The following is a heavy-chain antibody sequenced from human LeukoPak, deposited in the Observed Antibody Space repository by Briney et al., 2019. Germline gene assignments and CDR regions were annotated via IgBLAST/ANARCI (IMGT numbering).Heavy chain of an antibody. J-gene: IGHJ4*02. D-gene: IGHD3-22*01. CDR2: ISGSGGST. CDR3: AKDRDGGTYYYDSSGYYYFDY. CDR1: GFTFSSYA. Sequence: TGGSLRLSRAASGFTFSSYAMSWVRQAPGKGLEWVSAISGSGGSTYYADSVKGRFTISRDNSKNTLYLQMNSLRAEDTAVYYCAKDRDGGTYYYDSSGYYYFDYWGQGTLVTVSS. V-gene: IGHV3-23*01.